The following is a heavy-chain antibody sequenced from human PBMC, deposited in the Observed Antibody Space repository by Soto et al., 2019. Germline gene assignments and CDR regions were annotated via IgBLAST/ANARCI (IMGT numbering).Heavy chain of an antibody. D-gene: IGHD3-10*01. CDR1: GFSFSSYS. V-gene: IGHV3-48*01. Sequence: GGSLRLSCAASGFSFSSYSMNWVRQAPGKGLEWVSYISGGGNTIYYTDSLKGRFTISRDNAKNSLFLQMNSLRAEDTALYYCARDRAAGSSSRAFDLWGQGTMVTVSS. J-gene: IGHJ3*01. CDR2: ISGGGNTI. CDR3: ARDRAAGSSSRAFDL.